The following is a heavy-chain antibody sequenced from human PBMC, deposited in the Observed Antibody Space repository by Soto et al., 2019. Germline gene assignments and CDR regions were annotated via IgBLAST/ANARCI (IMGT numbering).Heavy chain of an antibody. D-gene: IGHD3-9*01. CDR2: IYHSGST. CDR3: ATSLYYDILTGYLHPGDMDV. J-gene: IGHJ6*03. Sequence: SETLSHTCAFSSFSISSSNWWSWVRQTPGKGLEWIGEIYHSGSTNYNPSLKSRVTISVDKSKNQFSLKLSSVTAADTAVYYCATSLYYDILTGYLHPGDMDVWGKGTTVTVSS. V-gene: IGHV4-4*02. CDR1: SFSISSSNW.